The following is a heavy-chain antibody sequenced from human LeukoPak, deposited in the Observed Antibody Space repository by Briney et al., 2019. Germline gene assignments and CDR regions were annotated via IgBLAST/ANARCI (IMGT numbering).Heavy chain of an antibody. V-gene: IGHV7-4-1*02. D-gene: IGHD2-8*01. CDR3: ARRPDCTNGVCYGELGFDP. Sequence: ASVKVSCKASGYTFTSYAINWVRQAPGQGLEWMGWINTNTGNPTYAQGFTGRFVFSLDTSVSTAYLQISSLKAEDTAVYYCARRPDCTNGVCYGELGFDPWGQGTLVTVPS. CDR2: INTNTGNP. J-gene: IGHJ5*02. CDR1: GYTFTSYA.